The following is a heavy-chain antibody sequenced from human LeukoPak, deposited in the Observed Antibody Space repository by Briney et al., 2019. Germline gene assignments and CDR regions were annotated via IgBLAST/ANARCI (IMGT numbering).Heavy chain of an antibody. V-gene: IGHV1-8*01. Sequence: GASVKVSRKSSGYTFSSYDIYWVRHPTGQGHEWMWWVKLNSGDTGYAQQFQGRVTMTRTTSIITAYMELSRMRFADTAVYYCARGRSNVLRFLGTSNWFDPWGQGNLVTVSS. D-gene: IGHD3-3*01. CDR3: ARGRSNVLRFLGTSNWFDP. CDR2: VKLNSGDT. CDR1: GYTFSSYD. J-gene: IGHJ5*02.